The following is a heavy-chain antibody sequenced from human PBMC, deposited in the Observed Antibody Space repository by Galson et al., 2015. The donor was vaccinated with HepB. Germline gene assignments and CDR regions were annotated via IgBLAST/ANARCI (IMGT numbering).Heavy chain of an antibody. CDR2: MSGTGGTT. D-gene: IGHD2-21*02. V-gene: IGHV3-23*01. J-gene: IGHJ4*02. Sequence: SLRLSCATFGFTFSRYAMSWVRQAPGKGLEWVSGMSGTGGTTFYSDSVKGRFTISRDNSKNTLYLQMNSLRVEDTAVYYWAKVAVVVTTIPYYFDYWGQGTQVTVSS. CDR3: AKVAVVVTTIPYYFDY. CDR1: GFTFSRYA.